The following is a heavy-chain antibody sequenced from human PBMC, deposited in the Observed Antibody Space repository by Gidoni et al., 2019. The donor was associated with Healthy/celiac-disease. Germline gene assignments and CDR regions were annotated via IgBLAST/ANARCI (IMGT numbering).Heavy chain of an antibody. V-gene: IGHV3-30*18. Sequence: QVQLVESGGGVVQPGRSLRLSCAASGFPFSSYGMHWVRQAPGKGLEWVAVISYDGSNKYYADSVKGRVTISRDNSKNTLYLQMNSLRAEDTAVYYCAKALRYFDWLLLDYWGQGTLVTVSS. CDR1: GFPFSSYG. J-gene: IGHJ4*02. CDR3: AKALRYFDWLLLDY. CDR2: ISYDGSNK. D-gene: IGHD3-9*01.